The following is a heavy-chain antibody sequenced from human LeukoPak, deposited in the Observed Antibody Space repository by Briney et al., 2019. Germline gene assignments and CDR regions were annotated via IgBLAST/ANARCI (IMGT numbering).Heavy chain of an antibody. V-gene: IGHV3-23*01. D-gene: IGHD6-13*01. CDR1: GFTFSRYA. CDR2: ISGSGGST. J-gene: IGHJ3*02. CDR3: AKELEDRGIAAAGTAFDI. Sequence: GGSLRLSCAASGFTFSRYAMSWVRQAPGKGLEWVSAISGSGGSTYYADSVKGRFTISRDNSKNTLYLQMNSLRAEDTAVYYCAKELEDRGIAAAGTAFDIWGQGTMVTVSS.